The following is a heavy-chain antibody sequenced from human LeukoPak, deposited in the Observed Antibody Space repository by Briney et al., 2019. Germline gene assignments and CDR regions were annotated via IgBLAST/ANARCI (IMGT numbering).Heavy chain of an antibody. CDR2: ISSVGFHI. CDR1: GFKFSTYT. D-gene: IGHD5/OR15-5a*01. V-gene: IGHV3-21*01. CDR3: ARDDFSTKRIDY. J-gene: IGHJ4*02. Sequence: GGSLRHSCAASGFKFSTYTINWVRQAPGKGLEWVSSISSVGFHISYADSVRGRFTISRDNAKNSLYLDMHSLRADDTAVYYCARDDFSTKRIDYWGQGTLVIVSS.